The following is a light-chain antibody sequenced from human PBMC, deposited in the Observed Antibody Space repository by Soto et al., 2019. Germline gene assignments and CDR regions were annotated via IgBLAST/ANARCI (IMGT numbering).Light chain of an antibody. CDR3: QAWDSRSYVV. V-gene: IGLV3-1*01. CDR2: QDN. Sequence: SYELTQPPSVSVSPGQTAIITCSGDKLGNKYTCWYQQKPGQSPVLVINQDNKRPSGIPERFSGSNSGNTATLTISGTQAMDEADYYCQAWDSRSYVVFGGGTKLTVL. J-gene: IGLJ3*02. CDR1: KLGNKY.